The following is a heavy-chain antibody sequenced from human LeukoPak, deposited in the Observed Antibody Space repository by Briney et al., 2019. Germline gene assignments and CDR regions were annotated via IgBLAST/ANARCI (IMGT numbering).Heavy chain of an antibody. CDR1: GGTFSSYA. J-gene: IGHJ6*03. CDR2: IIPIFGTA. V-gene: IGHV1-69*05. CDR3: ARSPSSSWFHYYYYMDV. Sequence: SVKVSCKASGGTFSSYAISWVRQAPGQGLEWTGGIIPIFGTANYAQKFQGRVTITTDESTSTAYMELSSLRSEDTAVYYCARSPSSSWFHYYYYMDVWGKGTTVTVSS. D-gene: IGHD6-13*01.